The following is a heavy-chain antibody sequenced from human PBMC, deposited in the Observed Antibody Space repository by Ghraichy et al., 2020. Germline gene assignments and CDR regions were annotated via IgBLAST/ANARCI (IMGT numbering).Heavy chain of an antibody. D-gene: IGHD3-16*02. CDR3: ARGLYYFWGSYRRPGGVVDY. J-gene: IGHJ4*02. CDR2: INHSGST. Sequence: ESLNISCAVYGGSFSGYYWSWIRQPPGKGLEWIGEINHSGSTNYNPSLKSRVTISVDTSKNQFSLKLSSVTAADTAVYYCARGLYYFWGSYRRPGGVVDYWGQGTLVTVSS. CDR1: GGSFSGYY. V-gene: IGHV4-34*01.